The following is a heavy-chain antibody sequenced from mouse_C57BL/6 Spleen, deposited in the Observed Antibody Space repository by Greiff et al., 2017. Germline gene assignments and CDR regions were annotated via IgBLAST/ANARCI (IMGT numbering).Heavy chain of an antibody. CDR2: INPSTGGT. CDR3: ARRGGYGFAY. CDR1: GYSFTGYY. V-gene: IGHV1-42*01. J-gene: IGHJ3*01. Sequence: VHVKQSGPELVKPGASVKISCKASGYSFTGYYMNWVKQSPEKSLEWIGEINPSTGGTTYNQKFKAKATLTVDKSSSTAYMQLKSLTSEDSAVYYCARRGGYGFAYWGQGTLVTVSA. D-gene: IGHD2-2*01.